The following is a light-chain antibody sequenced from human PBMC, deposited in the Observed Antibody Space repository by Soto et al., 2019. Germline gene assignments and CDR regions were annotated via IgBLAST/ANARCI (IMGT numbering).Light chain of an antibody. CDR1: SSDVGSYNL. Sequence: QSALTQPASVSGSPGQSITISCTGTSSDVGSYNLVSWYQQHPGKAPKLMIYEVSKRPSGVSNRFSGSKSGHTASLTISWLQAEDEADYYCCSYAGSSTSVVFGGGTKLTVL. J-gene: IGLJ2*01. CDR2: EVS. CDR3: CSYAGSSTSVV. V-gene: IGLV2-23*02.